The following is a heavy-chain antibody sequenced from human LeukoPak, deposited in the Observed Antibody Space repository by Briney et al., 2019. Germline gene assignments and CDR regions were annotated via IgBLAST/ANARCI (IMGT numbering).Heavy chain of an antibody. J-gene: IGHJ4*02. V-gene: IGHV3-30*18. CDR1: GFTFSSYG. CDR2: ISYDGSNK. CDR3: AKDRVRIAVAFDS. Sequence: GGSLRLSCAASGFTFSSYGMHWVRQAPGKGLEWVAVISYDGSNKYYADSVKGRFTISRDNSKNRLYLKMNSLRAEDTAVYYCAKDRVRIAVAFDSCGQGTLVTVSS. D-gene: IGHD6-19*01.